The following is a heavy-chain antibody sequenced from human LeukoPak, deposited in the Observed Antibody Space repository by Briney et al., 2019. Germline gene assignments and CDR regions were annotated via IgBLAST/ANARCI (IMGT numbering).Heavy chain of an antibody. J-gene: IGHJ6*03. CDR1: GFTFRSYS. V-gene: IGHV3-48*04. CDR3: ARASVTTGLYYYYMDV. D-gene: IGHD4-17*01. Sequence: GGSLRLSCAASGFTFRSYSMNWVRQAPGKGLEWVSYISSSGSTIYYADSVKGRFTISRDNAKNSLYLQMNSLRAEDTAVYYCARASVTTGLYYYYMDVWGKGTTVTISS. CDR2: ISSSGSTI.